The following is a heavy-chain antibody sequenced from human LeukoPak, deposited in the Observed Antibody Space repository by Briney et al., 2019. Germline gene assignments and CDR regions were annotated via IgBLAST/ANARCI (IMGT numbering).Heavy chain of an antibody. CDR1: GGTISSDY. J-gene: IGHJ4*02. CDR3: ARGKAGIGVISSGYYGY. D-gene: IGHD3-22*01. Sequence: SETLSLTCTVSGGTISSDYWSWIRQPPGKGLEWIGYIYYSGSTNYNPSLKSRVIISVNMSKNQFSLKLSSETAADTAVYYCARGKAGIGVISSGYYGYWGQGILVTVSS. V-gene: IGHV4-59*01. CDR2: IYYSGST.